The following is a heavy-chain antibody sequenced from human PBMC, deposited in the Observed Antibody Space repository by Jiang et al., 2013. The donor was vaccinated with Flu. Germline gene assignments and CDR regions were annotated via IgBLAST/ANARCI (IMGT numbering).Heavy chain of an antibody. D-gene: IGHD3-10*01. V-gene: IGHV4-59*08. CDR3: ARSPPPSYYGVGPPSWFDP. J-gene: IGHJ5*02. CDR2: IYYTGST. Sequence: TLSLTCTVSGGSINNYYWSWIRQSPGAGLEWIGYIYYTGSTNYNPSLRSRVTISVDTSKNQVSLKLSSVTAADTAVYYCARSPPPSYYGVGPPSWFDPWGQGTLVTVSS. CDR1: GGSINNYY.